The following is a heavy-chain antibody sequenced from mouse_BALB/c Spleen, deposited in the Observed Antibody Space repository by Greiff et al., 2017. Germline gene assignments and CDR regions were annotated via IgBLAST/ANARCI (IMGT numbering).Heavy chain of an antibody. Sequence: VQLQQSGAELVKPGASVKLSCTASGFNIKDTYMHWVKQRPEQGLEWIGRIDPANGNTKYDPKFQGKATITADTSSNTAYLQLSSLTSEDTAVYYCAREYDGYDVWYFDVGGAGTTVTVSS. CDR2: IDPANGNT. D-gene: IGHD2-2*01. CDR3: AREYDGYDVWYFDV. CDR1: GFNIKDTY. J-gene: IGHJ1*01. V-gene: IGHV14-3*02.